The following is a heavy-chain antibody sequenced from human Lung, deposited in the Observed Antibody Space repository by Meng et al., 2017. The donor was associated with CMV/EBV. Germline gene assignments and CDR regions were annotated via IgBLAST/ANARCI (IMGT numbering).Heavy chain of an antibody. D-gene: IGHD2-2*01. Sequence: SETLSLTCTVSGGSINNYYWSWIRQPPGKGLEWIGYIYYSGSTNYNPSLKSRVTISVDTSKNQFSLKLSSVTAADTAVYFCARIYCSSTSCYNDDWGQGTRVTGAS. CDR1: GGSINNYY. CDR3: ARIYCSSTSCYNDD. V-gene: IGHV4-59*01. CDR2: IYYSGST. J-gene: IGHJ4*01.